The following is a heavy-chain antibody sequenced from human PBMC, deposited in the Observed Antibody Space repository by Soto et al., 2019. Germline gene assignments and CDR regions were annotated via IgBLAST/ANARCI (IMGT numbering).Heavy chain of an antibody. CDR3: ASGPLAIFGVVTSDWYFDL. CDR1: GGTFSSYA. D-gene: IGHD3-3*01. Sequence: QVQLVQSGAEVKKPGSSVKVSCKSSGGTFSSYAISWVRQAPGQGREWMGGIIPIFGTANYAQKFQGRVTITADESTSTAYMELSSLRSEDTAVYYCASGPLAIFGVVTSDWYFDLWGRGTLVTVSS. V-gene: IGHV1-69*01. CDR2: IIPIFGTA. J-gene: IGHJ2*01.